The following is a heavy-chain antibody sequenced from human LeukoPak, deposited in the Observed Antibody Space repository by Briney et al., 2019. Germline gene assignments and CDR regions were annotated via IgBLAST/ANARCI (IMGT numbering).Heavy chain of an antibody. CDR3: AREQGYCSAGRCSIFDY. D-gene: IGHD2-15*01. CDR1: RVTFSTSW. V-gene: IGHV3-7*01. CDR2: IKQDGSEK. Sequence: PGGALRLSCAASRVTFSTSWMSWVRQAPGKGREWVANIKQDGSEKYYVDSVKGRFTISRDNAKNSLYLQMNSLRAEDTAIYYCAREQGYCSAGRCSIFDYWGQGTLVTVSS. J-gene: IGHJ4*02.